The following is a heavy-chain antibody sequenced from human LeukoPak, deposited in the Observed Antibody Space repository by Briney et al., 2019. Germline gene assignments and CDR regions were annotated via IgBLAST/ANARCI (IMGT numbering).Heavy chain of an antibody. D-gene: IGHD2-2*01. V-gene: IGHV3-48*01. Sequence: GGSLRLSCAASRFTFSSYSMNWVRQAPGKGLEWVSYISSSSSTIYYADSVKGRFTISRDNAKNSLYLQMNSLRAEDTAVYYCARDHCSSTSCYLSAYYFDYWGQGTLVTVSS. CDR2: ISSSSSTI. CDR1: RFTFSSYS. CDR3: ARDHCSSTSCYLSAYYFDY. J-gene: IGHJ4*02.